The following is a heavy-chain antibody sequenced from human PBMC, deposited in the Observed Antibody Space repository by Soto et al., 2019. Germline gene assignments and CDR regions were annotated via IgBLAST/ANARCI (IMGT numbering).Heavy chain of an antibody. J-gene: IGHJ5*02. CDR1: GFTFSSYG. CDR2: ISYDGSNK. V-gene: IGHV3-30*18. Sequence: QVQLVESGGGVVQPGRSLRLSCAASGFTFSSYGMHWVRQAPGKGLEWVAVISYDGSNKYYADSVKGRFTISRDNSKNPLYLHMSSLRAEDTDVYYCAKDLDRSGWYWGHNWFDPWGQGTLVTVSS. D-gene: IGHD6-19*01. CDR3: AKDLDRSGWYWGHNWFDP.